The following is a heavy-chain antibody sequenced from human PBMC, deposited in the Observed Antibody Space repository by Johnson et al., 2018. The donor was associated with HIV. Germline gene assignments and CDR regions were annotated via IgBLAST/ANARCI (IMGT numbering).Heavy chain of an antibody. D-gene: IGHD4-17*01. J-gene: IGHJ3*02. CDR1: GFTFDDYG. Sequence: MQLVESGGGLVQPGGSLRLSCAASGFTFDDYGMSWVRQAPGKGLEWVSGINWNGGSTGYADSVKGRFTISRDNAKNSLYLQMNSLRAEDTAVYYCARALTTGGLRVGNFDIWGQGTMVTVSS. V-gene: IGHV3-20*04. CDR2: INWNGGST. CDR3: ARALTTGGLRVGNFDI.